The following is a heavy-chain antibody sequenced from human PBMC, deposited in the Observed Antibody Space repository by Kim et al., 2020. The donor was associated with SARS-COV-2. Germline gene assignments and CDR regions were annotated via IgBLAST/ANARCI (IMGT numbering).Heavy chain of an antibody. D-gene: IGHD2-2*01. CDR2: KI. J-gene: IGHJ4*02. V-gene: IGHV3-30*03. CDR3: ARDLQPGFDY. Sequence: KIFYTDSVQGRFTITRDNSKNTLYLQMNSLRAEDTAVYYCARDLQPGFDYWGQGTLVTVSS.